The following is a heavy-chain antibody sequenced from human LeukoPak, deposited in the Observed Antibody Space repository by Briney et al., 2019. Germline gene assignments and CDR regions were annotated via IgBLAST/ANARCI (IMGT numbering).Heavy chain of an antibody. J-gene: IGHJ4*02. CDR3: ARRGLYDSTGYYSFDY. CDR1: GGPISSTNW. D-gene: IGHD3-22*01. CDR2: IYHSGST. V-gene: IGHV4-4*02. Sequence: PSETLSLTCAVSGGPISSTNWWSWVRQPPGKGLEWIGEIYHSGSTNYNPSLRSRITISVDKSKDQFSLKLSSVTAADTAVYYCARRGLYDSTGYYSFDYWGQGSLVTVSS.